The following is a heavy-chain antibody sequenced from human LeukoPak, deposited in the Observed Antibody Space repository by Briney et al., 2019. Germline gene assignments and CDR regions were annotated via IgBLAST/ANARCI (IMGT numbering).Heavy chain of an antibody. J-gene: IGHJ4*02. D-gene: IGHD6-13*01. CDR2: ISGSGGRT. CDR3: AKAPSSNWYAPYYFDY. CDR1: GFTVNSNY. Sequence: GGSLRLSCVVSGFTVNSNYMSWVRQAPGKGLEWVSAISGSGGRTYYADSVKGRLTISRDNSKNTLFLQMNSLRAEDTAVYYCAKAPSSNWYAPYYFDYWGQGTLVTVSS. V-gene: IGHV3-23*01.